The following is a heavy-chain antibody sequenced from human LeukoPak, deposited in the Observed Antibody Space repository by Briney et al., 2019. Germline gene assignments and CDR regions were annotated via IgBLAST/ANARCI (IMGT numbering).Heavy chain of an antibody. V-gene: IGHV3-21*01. J-gene: IGHJ4*02. D-gene: IGHD3-22*01. CDR1: GFTFSSYS. Sequence: PGGSPRLSCAASGFTFSSYSMNWVRQAPGKGLEWVSSISSSSSYIYYADSVKGRFTISRDNAKNSLYLQMNSLRAEDTAVYYCAREGDYYDSSGYYGLFDYWGQGTLVTVSS. CDR2: ISSSSSYI. CDR3: AREGDYYDSSGYYGLFDY.